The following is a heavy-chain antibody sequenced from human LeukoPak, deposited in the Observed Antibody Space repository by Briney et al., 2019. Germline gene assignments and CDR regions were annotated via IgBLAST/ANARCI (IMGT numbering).Heavy chain of an antibody. CDR1: GGSISSGSYY. V-gene: IGHV4-61*02. CDR2: IYTSGST. CDR3: ARLVLSESSDYMDV. J-gene: IGHJ6*03. Sequence: PSQTLSLTCTVSGGSISSGSYYWSWIRQPAGKGLEWIGRIYTSGSTNYNPSLKSRVTISVDTSKNQFSLKLSSVTAADTAVYYCARLVLSESSDYMDVWGKGTTVTVSS. D-gene: IGHD3-16*02.